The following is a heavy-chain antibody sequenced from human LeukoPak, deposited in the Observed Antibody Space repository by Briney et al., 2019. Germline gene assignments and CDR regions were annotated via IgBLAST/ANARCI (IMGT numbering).Heavy chain of an antibody. CDR3: AKVSGYSYGPFDY. J-gene: IGHJ4*02. CDR1: GFTFSSYG. Sequence: GRSLRLSCAASGFTFSSYGMHWVRQAPGKELEWVAVIWYDGSNKYYADSVKGRFNISRDNSKNTLYLQMNSLRAEDTAVYYCAKVSGYSYGPFDYWGQGTLVTVSS. D-gene: IGHD5-18*01. V-gene: IGHV3-33*06. CDR2: IWYDGSNK.